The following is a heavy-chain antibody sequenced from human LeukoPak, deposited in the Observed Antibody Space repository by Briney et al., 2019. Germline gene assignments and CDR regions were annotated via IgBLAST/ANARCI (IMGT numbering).Heavy chain of an antibody. D-gene: IGHD4-17*01. V-gene: IGHV1-46*01. CDR2: INPSGGST. Sequence: ASVKVSCKASGYTFTSYCMHWVRQAPGQGLEWMGIINPSGGSTSYAQKFQGRVTMTRDTSTSTVYMELSSLRSEDTAVYYCATAGRAHYYGDYSIDYWGQGTLVTVSS. J-gene: IGHJ4*02. CDR3: ATAGRAHYYGDYSIDY. CDR1: GYTFTSYC.